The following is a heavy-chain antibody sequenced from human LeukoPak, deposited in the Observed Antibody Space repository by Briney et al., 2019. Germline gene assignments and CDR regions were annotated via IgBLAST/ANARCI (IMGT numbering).Heavy chain of an antibody. CDR2: IYYSGST. V-gene: IGHV4-59*01. D-gene: IGHD2-2*01. J-gene: IGHJ6*02. CDR3: ASRGSTSNFYYYYYGMDV. CDR1: GGSISSYY. Sequence: PSETLSLTCTVSGGSISSYYWSWIRQPPGKGLEWIGYIYYSGSTNYNPSLKSRVTISVDTSKNQFSLKLSSVTAADTAVYYCASRGSTSNFYYYYYGMDVWGQGTTVTVSS.